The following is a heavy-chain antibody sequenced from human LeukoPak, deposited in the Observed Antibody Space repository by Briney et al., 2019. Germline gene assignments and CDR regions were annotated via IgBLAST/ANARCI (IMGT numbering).Heavy chain of an antibody. J-gene: IGHJ6*03. CDR3: ARRAGFAGNYYYYMDV. D-gene: IGHD3-16*01. V-gene: IGHV4-34*01. CDR1: GGSFSGYY. Sequence: SETLSLTCAVYGGSFSGYYWSWIRQPPGKGLEWIGEINHSGSTNYNPPLKSRVTISVDTSKNQFSLKLSSVTAADTAVHYCARRAGFAGNYYYYMDVWGKGTTVTVSS. CDR2: INHSGST.